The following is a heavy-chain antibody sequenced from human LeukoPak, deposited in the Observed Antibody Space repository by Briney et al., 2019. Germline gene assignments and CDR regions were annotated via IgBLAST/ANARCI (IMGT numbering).Heavy chain of an antibody. Sequence: GGSLRLSCAPSGFTFDDYGMSWVRQAPGKGLEWVSGINWNGGSTGYADSVKGRFTISRDSSKNTLYLQMNNLRAEDTAVYYCAKNSGFSYGYYFDYWGQGTLVTVSS. CDR3: AKNSGFSYGYYFDY. D-gene: IGHD5-18*01. CDR2: INWNGGST. J-gene: IGHJ4*02. V-gene: IGHV3-20*04. CDR1: GFTFDDYG.